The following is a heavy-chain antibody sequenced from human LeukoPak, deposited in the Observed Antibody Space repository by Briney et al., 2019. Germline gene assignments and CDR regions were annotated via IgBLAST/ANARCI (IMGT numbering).Heavy chain of an antibody. V-gene: IGHV4-34*01. CDR3: ARGWSSRYAFDI. CDR1: GESFSGYY. D-gene: IGHD6-13*01. J-gene: IGHJ3*02. Sequence: SETLSLTCAVYGESFSGYYWSWIRQPPGKGLEWIGEINHSGSTNYNPSLKSRVTISVDTSKNQFSLKLSSVTAAYTAVYYCARGWSSRYAFDIWGQGTMDTVSS. CDR2: INHSGST.